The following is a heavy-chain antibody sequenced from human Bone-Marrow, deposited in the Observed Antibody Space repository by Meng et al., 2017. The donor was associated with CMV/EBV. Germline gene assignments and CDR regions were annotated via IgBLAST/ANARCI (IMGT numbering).Heavy chain of an antibody. CDR2: INEAGSVK. D-gene: IGHD7-27*01. CDR3: AREYWGPDY. V-gene: IGHV3-7*01. J-gene: IGHJ4*02. CDR1: GFTFTNYW. Sequence: GESLKISCAASGFTFTNYWMTWVRQAPGKGLEWVGNINEAGSVKHYVDSVRGRFTMSRDNTKNSVYLQMNVLRADDTAVYFCAREYWGPDYWGQGTLVTVSS.